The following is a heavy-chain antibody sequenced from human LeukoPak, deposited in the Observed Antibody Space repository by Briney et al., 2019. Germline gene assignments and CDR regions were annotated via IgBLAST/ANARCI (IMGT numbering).Heavy chain of an antibody. Sequence: PSETLSLTCTVSGGSISSYYWSWIRQPPGKGLEWIGYIYYSGSTNYNPSLKSRVTISVDTSKNQFSLKLSSVTAADTAVYYCARDASRFLEWLLPGAPTPFDYWGQGTLVTVSS. D-gene: IGHD3-3*01. CDR3: ARDASRFLEWLLPGAPTPFDY. V-gene: IGHV4-59*01. CDR2: IYYSGST. J-gene: IGHJ4*02. CDR1: GGSISSYY.